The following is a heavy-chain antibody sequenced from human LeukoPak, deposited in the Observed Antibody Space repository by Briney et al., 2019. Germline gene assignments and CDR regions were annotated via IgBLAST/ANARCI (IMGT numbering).Heavy chain of an antibody. CDR1: GFTFSSYG. V-gene: IGHV3-30*03. D-gene: IGHD2-2*01. CDR2: ISYDGSNK. J-gene: IGHJ3*02. Sequence: GGSLRLSCAASGFTFSSYGMHWVRQAPGKGLEWVAVISYDGSNKYYADSVKGRFTISRDNSKNTLYLQMNSLRAEDTAVYYCATAFVPAAMPAPFDIWGQGTMVTVSS. CDR3: ATAFVPAAMPAPFDI.